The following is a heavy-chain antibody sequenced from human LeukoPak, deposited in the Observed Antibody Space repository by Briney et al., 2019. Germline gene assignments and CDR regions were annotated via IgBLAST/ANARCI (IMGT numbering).Heavy chain of an antibody. D-gene: IGHD3-10*01. V-gene: IGHV3-21*01. CDR2: ISSSSSYI. CDR3: ARDFETGWFGELFPAGYYYYMDV. Sequence: GGSLRLSCAASGFTFSSYGMHWVRQAPGKGLEWVSSISSSSSYIYYADSVKGRFTISRDNAKNFLYLQMNSLRAEDTAVYYCARDFETGWFGELFPAGYYYYMDVWGKGTTVTVSS. CDR1: GFTFSSYG. J-gene: IGHJ6*03.